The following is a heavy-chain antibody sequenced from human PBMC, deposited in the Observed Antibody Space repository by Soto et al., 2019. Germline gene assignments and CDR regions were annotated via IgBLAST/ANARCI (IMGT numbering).Heavy chain of an antibody. V-gene: IGHV3-23*01. CDR2: IATTGETT. J-gene: IGHJ4*01. D-gene: IGHD2-21*01. CDR3: VTHWGG. Sequence: EVQLLESGGGLVQPGGSLRLSCAASGFTFNTYDMSWVRQAPGTGLEWVSSIATTGETTFYADSVRGRFTISRDNSKNTLFLQINTLGADDTAIYYCVTHWGGWGHGTLVTVSS. CDR1: GFTFNTYD.